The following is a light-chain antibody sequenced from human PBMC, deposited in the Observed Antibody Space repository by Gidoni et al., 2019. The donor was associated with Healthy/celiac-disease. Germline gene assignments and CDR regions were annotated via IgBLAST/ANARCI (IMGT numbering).Light chain of an antibody. CDR3: QQYGSSLYT. CDR1: QSVSSSY. CDR2: GAS. J-gene: IGKJ2*01. Sequence: EIVLTQSPGTLSLSPGERATLSCRASQSVSSSYLAWYQQKPGQAPRLLIYGASSRAPGIPDRFSGSGSGTDFTLTISRLEPEDFAVYYCQQYGSSLYTVXXXTKLEIK. V-gene: IGKV3-20*01.